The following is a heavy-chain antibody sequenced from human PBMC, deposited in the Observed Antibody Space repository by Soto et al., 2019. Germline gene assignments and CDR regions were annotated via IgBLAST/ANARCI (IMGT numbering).Heavy chain of an antibody. J-gene: IGHJ4*02. CDR1: GYTFTSYY. D-gene: IGHD3-22*01. V-gene: IGHV1-58*02. CDR2: IVVGSGNT. Sequence: SVKVSCKASGYTFTSYYMQWVRQARGQRLEWIGWIVVGSGNTNYAQKFQERVTITRDMSTSTAYMELSSLRSEDTAVYYCAVIPDYDSSGYWVSFFDYWGQGTLVTVSS. CDR3: AVIPDYDSSGYWVSFFDY.